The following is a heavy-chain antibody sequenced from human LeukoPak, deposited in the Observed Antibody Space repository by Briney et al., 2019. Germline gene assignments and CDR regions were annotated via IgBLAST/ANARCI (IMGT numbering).Heavy chain of an antibody. J-gene: IGHJ4*02. CDR3: VRGPHIAATSY. CDR2: IKQDGSEK. CDR1: GFTFSSHW. V-gene: IGHV3-7*03. Sequence: GGSLRLSCAASGFTFSSHWMSWVRQAPGKGLEWVANIKQDGSEKYYVDSVKGRFAISRDNAKKSLYLQINTLRAEDTAVYYCVRGPHIAATSYWGQGTLVTVSS. D-gene: IGHD6-25*01.